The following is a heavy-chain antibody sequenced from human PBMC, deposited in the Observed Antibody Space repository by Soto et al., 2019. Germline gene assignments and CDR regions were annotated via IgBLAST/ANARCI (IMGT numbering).Heavy chain of an antibody. CDR1: GGSISSGGYY. CDR2: IYYSGST. D-gene: IGHD2-2*03. CDR3: ARTGERWILGYYFDY. J-gene: IGHJ4*02. V-gene: IGHV4-31*03. Sequence: QVQLQESGPGLVKPSQTLSLTCTVSGGSISSGGYYWSWIRQHPGKGLEWIGYIYYSGSTYYNTSLKSRVNISVDTSKNQFSLKLSSVTAADTAVYYCARTGERWILGYYFDYWGQGTLVTVSS.